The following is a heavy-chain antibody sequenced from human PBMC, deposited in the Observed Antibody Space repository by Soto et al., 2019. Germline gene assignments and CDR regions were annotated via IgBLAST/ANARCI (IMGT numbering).Heavy chain of an antibody. J-gene: IGHJ5*02. Sequence: PSETLSLTCTVSGGSISSYYWSWIRQPPGKGLEWIGCIYYSGSTNYNPSLKSRVTISVDTSKNQFSLKLSSVTAADTAVYYCARDLRVGCSGGSCYCHWFAPWGQGTLVTVSS. D-gene: IGHD2-15*01. V-gene: IGHV4-59*01. CDR2: IYYSGST. CDR1: GGSISSYY. CDR3: ARDLRVGCSGGSCYCHWFAP.